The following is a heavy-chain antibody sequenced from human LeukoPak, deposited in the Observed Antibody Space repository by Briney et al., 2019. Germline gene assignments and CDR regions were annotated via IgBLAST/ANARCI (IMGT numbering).Heavy chain of an antibody. D-gene: IGHD3-16*02. CDR2: INPNSGGT. CDR1: GYTFTGYY. Sequence: AASVKVSCKASGYTFTGYYMHWVRQAPGQGLEWMGWINPNSGGTNYAQKFQGRVTMNRDTSISTAYMELSRLRSDDTAVYYCARDLRLGELSFDYWGQGTLVTVSS. V-gene: IGHV1-2*02. J-gene: IGHJ4*02. CDR3: ARDLRLGELSFDY.